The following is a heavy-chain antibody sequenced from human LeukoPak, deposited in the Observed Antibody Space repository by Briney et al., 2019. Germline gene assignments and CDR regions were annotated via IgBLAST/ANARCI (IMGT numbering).Heavy chain of an antibody. J-gene: IGHJ3*02. CDR2: IYYSGST. CDR3: ARFNTSSGWSDAFDI. D-gene: IGHD6-19*01. Sequence: SETLSLTCTVSGGSISSSSHYWGWIRQPPGKGLEWIGSIYYSGSTYYNPSLKSRVTISVDTSKDQFSLKLSSVTAADTAVYYCARFNTSSGWSDAFDIWGQGTMVTISS. V-gene: IGHV4-39*01. CDR1: GGSISSSSHY.